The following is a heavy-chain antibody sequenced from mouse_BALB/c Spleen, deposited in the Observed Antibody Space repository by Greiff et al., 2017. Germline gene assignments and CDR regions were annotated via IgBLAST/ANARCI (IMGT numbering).Heavy chain of an antibody. J-gene: IGHJ3*01. D-gene: IGHD2-1*01. Sequence: LQQPGSELVRPGASVKLSCKASGYTFTSYWMHWVKQRPGQGLEWIGNIYPGSGSTNYDEKFKSKATLTVDTSSSTAYMQLSSLTSEDSAVYYCTRWTGNYEFAYWGQGTLVTVSA. CDR2: IYPGSGST. V-gene: IGHV1S22*01. CDR3: TRWTGNYEFAY. CDR1: GYTFTSYW.